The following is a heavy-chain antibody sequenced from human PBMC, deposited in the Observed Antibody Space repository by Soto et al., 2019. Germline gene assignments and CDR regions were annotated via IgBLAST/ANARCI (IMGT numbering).Heavy chain of an antibody. D-gene: IGHD7-27*01. CDR1: GSSISSYY. V-gene: IGHV4-59*01. CDR3: ARSPRNWGFDY. J-gene: IGHJ4*02. Sequence: PSETLSLTCNVSGSSISSYYWSWIRQPPGKGLEWIGYIYYSGSTNYNPSLKSRVTISVDTSKNQFSLKLSSVTAADTAVYYCARSPRNWGFDYWGLGTLVTVSS. CDR2: IYYSGST.